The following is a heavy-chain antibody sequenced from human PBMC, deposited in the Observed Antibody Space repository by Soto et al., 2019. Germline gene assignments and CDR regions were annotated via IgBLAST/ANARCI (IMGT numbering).Heavy chain of an antibody. J-gene: IGHJ5*02. D-gene: IGHD3-3*01. CDR2: ISSSSSYI. Sequence: GGSLRLSCAASGFTFSSYSMNWVRQAPGKGLEWVSSISSSSSYIYYADSVKGRFTISRDNAKNSLYLQMNSLRAEDTAVYYCARGAKYYDFWSGFENWFDPWGQGTLVTVSS. CDR1: GFTFSSYS. CDR3: ARGAKYYDFWSGFENWFDP. V-gene: IGHV3-21*01.